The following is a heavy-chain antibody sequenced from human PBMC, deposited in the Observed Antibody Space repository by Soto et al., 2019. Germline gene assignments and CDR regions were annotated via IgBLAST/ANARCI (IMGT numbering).Heavy chain of an antibody. CDR2: IYPGDSDT. CDR1: GYTFTNYW. V-gene: IGHV5-51*01. CDR3: AASIFYYGMDV. J-gene: IGHJ6*02. Sequence: GESLKISCKGSGYTFTNYWIGWVRQMPGKGLEWMGIIYPGDSDTKYNPSFQGQVTISADKSITTTYLRWTSLKASDTAIHYCAASIFYYGMDVWGQGTTVTVSS.